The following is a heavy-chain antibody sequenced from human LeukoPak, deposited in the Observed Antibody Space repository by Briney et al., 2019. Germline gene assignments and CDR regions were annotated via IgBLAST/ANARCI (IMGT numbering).Heavy chain of an antibody. V-gene: IGHV3-23*01. CDR3: AKDLRYNDYGGNANFDY. J-gene: IGHJ4*02. D-gene: IGHD4-23*01. CDR2: ISGSGGST. CDR1: GFTFSSYA. Sequence: PGGSLRLSCAASGFTFSSYAMSWVRQAPGKGLEWVSAISGSGGSTYYADSVKGRFTISRDNSKNTLYLQMNSLRAEDTAEYYCAKDLRYNDYGGNANFDYWGQGTLVTVSS.